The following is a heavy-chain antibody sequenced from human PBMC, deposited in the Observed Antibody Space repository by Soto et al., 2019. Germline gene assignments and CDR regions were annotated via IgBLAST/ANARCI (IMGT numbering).Heavy chain of an antibody. D-gene: IGHD3-22*01. CDR2: IYYSGST. V-gene: IGHV4-31*03. Sequence: QVQLQESGPGLVKPSQTLSLTCTVSGGSISSGGYYWSWIRQHPGKGLEWIGYIYYSGSTYYNPYLKRRVTISVDTYKNQSSLKLRSVTDADTAVYYCAISSGYADWFDPCGQGTLVTVSS. CDR1: GGSISSGGYY. J-gene: IGHJ5*02. CDR3: AISSGYADWFDP.